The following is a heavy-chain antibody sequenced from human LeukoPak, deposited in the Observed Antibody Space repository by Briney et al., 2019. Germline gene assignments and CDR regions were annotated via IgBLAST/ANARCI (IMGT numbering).Heavy chain of an antibody. D-gene: IGHD1-26*01. V-gene: IGHV3-7*01. Sequence: GGSLRLSCAASGFSFSTYWMTWVRQAPGKGLEWVANIKQDGSEKYYVDSMKGRFTISRDNAKNSLYLQMNSLRAEDTAVYYCASPGGHFDYWGQGTLVTVSS. CDR3: ASPGGHFDY. J-gene: IGHJ4*02. CDR1: GFSFSTYW. CDR2: IKQDGSEK.